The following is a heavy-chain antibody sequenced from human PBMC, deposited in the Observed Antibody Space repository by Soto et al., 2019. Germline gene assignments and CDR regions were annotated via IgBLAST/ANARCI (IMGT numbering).Heavy chain of an antibody. CDR2: ISGSGGRS. CDR1: GFTFSNYA. V-gene: IGHV3-23*01. D-gene: IGHD3-16*01. Sequence: EVQLLDSGGGLLQPGGSLRLSCAASGFTFSNYAMTWVRQGPGKGLEWVSGISGSGGRSYYADSVKGRFTISRDNSKRTLYLHMNSLRAEDTAVYYCAKAYFVWSSEQPYYFDYWGQGTLVTVSS. CDR3: AKAYFVWSSEQPYYFDY. J-gene: IGHJ4*02.